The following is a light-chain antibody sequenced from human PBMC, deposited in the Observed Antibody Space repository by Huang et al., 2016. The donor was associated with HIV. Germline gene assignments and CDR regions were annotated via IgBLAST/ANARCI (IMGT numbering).Light chain of an antibody. CDR1: QSVTSSY. J-gene: IGKJ4*01. CDR3: QHYGTSPLS. CDR2: GAS. Sequence: EIVLTQSPGTLSLSPGERATLSCRASQSVTSSYLAWYQQRPGQATRLLIYGASNRAAGIPDRFSGSGSGTDFSLTISRLEPEDFAVYSCQHYGTSPLSFGGGTKVEIK. V-gene: IGKV3-20*01.